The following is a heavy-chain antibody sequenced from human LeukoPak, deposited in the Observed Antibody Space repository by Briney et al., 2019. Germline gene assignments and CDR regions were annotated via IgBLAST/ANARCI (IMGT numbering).Heavy chain of an antibody. CDR2: ISYDGSNK. Sequence: PGGSLRLSCAASGFTFSSYAMHWVREAPGKGLEWVAVISYDGSNKYYADSVKGRFTISRDNSKNTLYLHMSSLRAEDTAVYYSGRSLAVTQYYCDSWGEGTLVTVSS. CDR1: GFTFSSYA. D-gene: IGHD3-22*01. CDR3: GRSLAVTQYYCDS. V-gene: IGHV3-30-3*02. J-gene: IGHJ4*02.